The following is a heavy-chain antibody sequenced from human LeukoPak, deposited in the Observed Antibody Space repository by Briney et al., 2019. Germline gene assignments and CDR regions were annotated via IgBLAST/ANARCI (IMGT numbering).Heavy chain of an antibody. V-gene: IGHV4-4*07. CDR3: ARDRPGRGYSSGWYYFDY. J-gene: IGHJ4*02. D-gene: IGHD6-19*01. CDR1: GGSISSYY. CDR2: IYTSGST. Sequence: PSETLSLTCTVSGGSISSYYWSWIRQPAGKGLEWIGRIYTSGSTNYNPSLKSRVTMSVDTSKNQFSLKLSCVSAAETGVYYCARDRPGRGYSSGWYYFDYWGQGNLVTVSS.